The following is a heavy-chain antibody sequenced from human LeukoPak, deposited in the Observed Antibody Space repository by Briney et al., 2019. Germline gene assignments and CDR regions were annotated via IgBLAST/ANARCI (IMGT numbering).Heavy chain of an antibody. J-gene: IGHJ4*02. CDR3: AKVQSIAPCCSDY. CDR2: IRYDGSNK. Sequence: GGSLRLSCAASGFTFSSYGMHWVRQAPGKGLEWVAFIRYDGSNKYYADSVKGRFTISRDNSKNTLYLQMNSLRAEDTAVYYCAKVQSIAPCCSDYWGQGTLVTVS. D-gene: IGHD6-6*01. V-gene: IGHV3-30*02. CDR1: GFTFSSYG.